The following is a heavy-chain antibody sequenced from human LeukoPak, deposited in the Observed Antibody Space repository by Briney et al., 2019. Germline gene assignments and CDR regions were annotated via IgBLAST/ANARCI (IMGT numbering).Heavy chain of an antibody. Sequence: QTGGSLRLSCAASGLAFSAYKMHWVRQAPRKGLVWVSRISTDGYTTDYADFVQGRFTASRDNTKNTWSLEMNSLRAEDTAVYYCARDGVFRSIAVAGLDYWGQGTLVTVSS. CDR2: ISTDGYTT. CDR1: GLAFSAYK. V-gene: IGHV3-74*01. D-gene: IGHD6-19*01. J-gene: IGHJ4*02. CDR3: ARDGVFRSIAVAGLDY.